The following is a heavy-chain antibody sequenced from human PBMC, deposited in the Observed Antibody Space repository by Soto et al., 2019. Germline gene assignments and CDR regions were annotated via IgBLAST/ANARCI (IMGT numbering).Heavy chain of an antibody. D-gene: IGHD6-13*01. J-gene: IGHJ6*02. CDR2: TYYRSKWYN. Sequence: QTLSLTCTISGGSISSNSAAWNWIKQSPSRGLEWLGRTYYRSKWYNDYAVSVKSRITINPDTSKNQFSLQLNSVTPEDTAVYYCAREWYSSTPYGMDVWGQGTTVTVSS. CDR1: GGSISSNSAA. V-gene: IGHV6-1*01. CDR3: AREWYSSTPYGMDV.